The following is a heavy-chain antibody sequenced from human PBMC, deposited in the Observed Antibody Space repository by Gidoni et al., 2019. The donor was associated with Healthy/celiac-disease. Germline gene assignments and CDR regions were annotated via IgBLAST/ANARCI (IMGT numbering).Heavy chain of an antibody. Sequence: EVQLVESGGGLVQPGGSLKLSCAASGFTFSGSAMHWVRQASGKGLGWVGRIRSKAYSYATAYAASVKGRFTISRDDSENTAYLQMNSLKTEDTAVYYCTPLGSGSYYNWGQGTLVTVSS. D-gene: IGHD3-10*02. V-gene: IGHV3-73*02. CDR2: IRSKAYSYAT. CDR3: TPLGSGSYYN. CDR1: GFTFSGSA. J-gene: IGHJ4*02.